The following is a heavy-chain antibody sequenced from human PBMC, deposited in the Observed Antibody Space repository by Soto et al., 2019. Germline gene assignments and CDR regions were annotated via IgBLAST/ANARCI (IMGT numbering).Heavy chain of an antibody. V-gene: IGHV5-51*01. CDR2: VYPGDSET. CDR1: GYRFTAYW. J-gene: IGHJ6*02. Sequence: EQLVQSGAEVKKPGDSLKISCKGSGYRFTAYWIGWVRQKPGEGPEWMGVVYPGDSETKYSPSFQGQVTISVDKSISTAYLQWSSLKTSDTAMYFCSRGGLWLREGRPFYNYGMDVWGQGTTVTVTS. CDR3: SRGGLWLREGRPFYNYGMDV. D-gene: IGHD3-10*01.